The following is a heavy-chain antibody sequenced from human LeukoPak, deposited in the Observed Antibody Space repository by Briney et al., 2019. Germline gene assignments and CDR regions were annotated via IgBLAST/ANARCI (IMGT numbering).Heavy chain of an antibody. CDR3: PRASDRRRSYSGGHL. D-gene: IGHD2-21*01. CDR1: GVSIANYF. V-gene: IGHV4-59*01. J-gene: IGHJ3*01. Sequence: SETLSLTCTVSGVSIANYFWTWSRQSAGKGLEWIGYIYSEETTKYNPSLKSRVNISIDKSKNQISLTVWSVTTAHTPVYYCPRASDRRRSYSGGHLWGQGQMVTVSS. CDR2: IYSEETT.